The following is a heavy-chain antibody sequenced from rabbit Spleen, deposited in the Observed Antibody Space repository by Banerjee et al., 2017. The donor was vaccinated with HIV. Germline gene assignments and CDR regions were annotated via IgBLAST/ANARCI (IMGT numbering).Heavy chain of an antibody. J-gene: IGHJ4*01. D-gene: IGHD8-1*01. CDR2: IAGSSSGFT. CDR3: ARNLENFAGGSYLDL. V-gene: IGHV1S45*01. CDR1: GIDFTSTYY. Sequence: QEQLEESGGDLVKPEGSLTLTCTASGIDFTSTYYMCWVRQAPGKGLEWISCIAGSSSGFTYSATWATGRFTISKTSSTTVTLQMTSLTVANTATYFCARNLENFAGGSYLDLWGPGTLVTVS.